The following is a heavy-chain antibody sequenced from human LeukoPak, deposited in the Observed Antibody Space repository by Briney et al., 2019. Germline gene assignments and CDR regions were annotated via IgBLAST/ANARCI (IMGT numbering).Heavy chain of an antibody. CDR1: GGTFSSYA. D-gene: IGHD5-12*01. CDR2: IIPIFGTA. Sequence: SVKVSCKASGGTFSSYAISWVRQAPGQGLEWMGGIIPIFGTANYAQKFQGRVTITADESTSTAYMELSSLRSEDTAVYYCASKYSGYARSAFDIWGQGTMVTVSS. CDR3: ASKYSGYARSAFDI. V-gene: IGHV1-69*13. J-gene: IGHJ3*02.